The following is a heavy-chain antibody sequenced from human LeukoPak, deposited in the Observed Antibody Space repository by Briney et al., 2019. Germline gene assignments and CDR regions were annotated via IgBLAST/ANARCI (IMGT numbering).Heavy chain of an antibody. Sequence: PGRSLRLSCATSGFTFSSYGMHWVRQAPGKGLEWVAVIWFDGSNKYYGDSVKGRFTISRDNSKNTLYLQMNSLRAEDTAVYYCARGFGELSREQFDYWGQGTLVTVSS. CDR2: IWFDGSNK. CDR3: ARGFGELSREQFDY. J-gene: IGHJ4*02. D-gene: IGHD3-10*01. CDR1: GFTFSSYG. V-gene: IGHV3-33*01.